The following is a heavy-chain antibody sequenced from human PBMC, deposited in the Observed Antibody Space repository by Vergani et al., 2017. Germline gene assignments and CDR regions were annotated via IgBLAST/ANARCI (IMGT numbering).Heavy chain of an antibody. Sequence: QVQLQESGPGLVRPSETLSLTCTVSGGSLSGYYWNWIRQTPGEGLEWIGYVEDSGYFNYNPSLKTRVSMSSDTSNNQFSLMLSSVTVADTAVYYCARSIVSRIPPDCFDIWGQGTLVTVSS. J-gene: IGHJ4*02. V-gene: IGHV4-59*01. CDR3: ARSIVSRIPPDCFDI. CDR1: GGSLSGYY. D-gene: IGHD1-14*01. CDR2: VEDSGYF.